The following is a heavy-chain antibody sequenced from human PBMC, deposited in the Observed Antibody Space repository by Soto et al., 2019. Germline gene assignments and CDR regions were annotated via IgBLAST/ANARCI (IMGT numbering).Heavy chain of an antibody. Sequence: QLQLQESGPGLVKPSETLSLTCTVSGGSISSSNYYWGWIRQPPGKGLEWIGSIYYSGSTYYNPSLKSRVTISVDTSKNQFSLKLSSVTAADTAVYYCARHLSGSRKAYRVDAFDIWGQGTMVTVSS. CDR1: GGSISSSNYY. CDR2: IYYSGST. CDR3: ARHLSGSRKAYRVDAFDI. V-gene: IGHV4-39*01. J-gene: IGHJ3*02. D-gene: IGHD1-26*01.